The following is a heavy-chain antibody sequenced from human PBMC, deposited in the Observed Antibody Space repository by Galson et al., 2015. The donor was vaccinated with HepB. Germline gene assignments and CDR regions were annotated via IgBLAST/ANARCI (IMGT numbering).Heavy chain of an antibody. Sequence: SLRLSCAASGFTFSTYSMNWVRQAPGKGLEWVSYISSASTGIYYADSVKGRFTISRDNAKSSLFLQMNSLRDEDTAVYYCARESGWLIDNWGQGTLVTASS. CDR3: ARESGWLIDN. CDR2: ISSASTGI. CDR1: GFTFSTYS. D-gene: IGHD3-16*01. J-gene: IGHJ4*02. V-gene: IGHV3-48*02.